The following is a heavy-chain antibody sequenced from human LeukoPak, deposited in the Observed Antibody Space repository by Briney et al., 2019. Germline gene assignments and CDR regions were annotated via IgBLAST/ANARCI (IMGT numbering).Heavy chain of an antibody. CDR2: ISWDGGST. CDR3: AKDIDGSGSYYPTFDY. CDR1: GFTFDDYA. J-gene: IGHJ4*02. V-gene: IGHV3-43D*03. Sequence: GGSLRLSCAASGFTFDDYAMHWVRQAPGKVLEWVSLISWDGGSTYYADSVKGRFTISRDNSKNSLYLQMNSLRAEDTALYYCAKDIDGSGSYYPTFDYWGQGTLVTVSS. D-gene: IGHD3-10*01.